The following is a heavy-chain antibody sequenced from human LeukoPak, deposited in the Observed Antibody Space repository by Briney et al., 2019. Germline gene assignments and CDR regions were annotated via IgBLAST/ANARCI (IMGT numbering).Heavy chain of an antibody. V-gene: IGHV1-2*02. CDR3: ARVGISAADF. CDR2: MNPNSGDT. D-gene: IGHD6-13*01. Sequence: ASVKVSCKASGYTFTGYYLHWVRQAPGQGLEWMGWMNPNSGDTNYAQKFQGRVTMTRDTSVSIAYMDLSRLKSDDTAVYYCARVGISAADFWGQGTLVTVSS. CDR1: GYTFTGYY. J-gene: IGHJ4*02.